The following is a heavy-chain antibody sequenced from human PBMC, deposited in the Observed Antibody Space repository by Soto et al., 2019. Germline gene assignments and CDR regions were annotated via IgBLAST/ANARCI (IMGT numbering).Heavy chain of an antibody. D-gene: IGHD3-10*01. V-gene: IGHV4-61*01. CDR3: ARHNYGSGSTYFDY. Sequence: SXTLSLTCTVAGGSISSGSYYWSVIRQPPGKGLEWIGYIYYSGSTNYNPSLKSRVTISVDTSKNQFSLKLNSMKAADTAVYYCARHNYGSGSTYFDYWGQGTLVTVS. CDR1: GGSISSGSYY. CDR2: IYYSGST. J-gene: IGHJ4*02.